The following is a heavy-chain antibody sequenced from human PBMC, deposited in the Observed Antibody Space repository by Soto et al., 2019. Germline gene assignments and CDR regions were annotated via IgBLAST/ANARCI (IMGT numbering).Heavy chain of an antibody. J-gene: IGHJ4*02. CDR2: IIPLLDIS. V-gene: IGHV1-69*02. CDR1: GGTFSNYT. D-gene: IGHD3-22*01. Sequence: QVQLVQSGAEVKKPGSSVTVSCKASGGTFSNYTITWVRQAPGQGLEWMGRIIPLLDISNYAQKFRGRLTMTADKFTVTAYMALSGLTSEDTAICFCARDVGLMSFYDSRGYHYWGQGTVVTVSS. CDR3: ARDVGLMSFYDSRGYHY.